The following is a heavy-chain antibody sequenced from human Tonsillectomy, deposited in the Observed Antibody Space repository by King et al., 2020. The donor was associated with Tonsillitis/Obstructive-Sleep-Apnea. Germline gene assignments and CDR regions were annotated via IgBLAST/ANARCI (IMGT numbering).Heavy chain of an antibody. CDR2: INHGGRT. CDR3: ARGTYELLTYYYYYMDV. D-gene: IGHD2-21*02. CDR1: GESFSGYY. V-gene: IGHV4-34*01. Sequence: VQLQQWGAGLLKPSETLSLTCAVYGESFSGYYWSWIRQPPGKGLEWIGEINHGGRTNYNPSLKSRVTMSVDTSKNQFSLRLSSVTAADTAVYYCARGTYELLTYYYYYMDVWGKGTTVTVSS. J-gene: IGHJ6*03.